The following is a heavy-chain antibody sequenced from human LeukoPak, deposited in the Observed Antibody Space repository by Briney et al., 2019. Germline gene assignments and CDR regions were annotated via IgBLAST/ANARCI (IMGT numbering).Heavy chain of an antibody. CDR3: ARVRITMVRGAPGPDY. CDR1: GGSFSGYY. CDR2: INHSGST. D-gene: IGHD3-10*01. Sequence: KPSETLSLTCAVYGGSFSGYYRSWIRQPPGKGLEWIGEINHSGSTNYNPSLKSRGTISVDTSKNQFSLKLSSVTAADTAAYYCARVRITMVRGAPGPDYWGQGTLVTVSS. V-gene: IGHV4-34*01. J-gene: IGHJ4*02.